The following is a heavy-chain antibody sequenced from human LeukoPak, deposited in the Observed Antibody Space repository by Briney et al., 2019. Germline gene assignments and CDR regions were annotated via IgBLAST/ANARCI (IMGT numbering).Heavy chain of an antibody. CDR1: GFTFSSYA. CDR3: AKDSSMVRGVINFKGPGIYFDY. CDR2: ISGSGGST. Sequence: GGSLRLSCAASGFTFSSYAMSWVRQAPGKGLEWVSAISGSGGSTYYADSVKGRFTISRDNSKNTLYLQMNSLRAEDTAVYYCAKDSSMVRGVINFKGPGIYFDYWGQGTLVNVSS. J-gene: IGHJ4*02. V-gene: IGHV3-23*01. D-gene: IGHD3-10*01.